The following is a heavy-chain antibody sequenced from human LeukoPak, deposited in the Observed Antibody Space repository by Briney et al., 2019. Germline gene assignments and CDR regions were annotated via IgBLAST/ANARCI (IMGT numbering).Heavy chain of an antibody. V-gene: IGHV3-30-3*01. J-gene: IGHJ4*02. Sequence: GRSLRPSCAATGFTFSNYATHWGRQAPGKGLEWVAFISDDGSRQHYADSVKGRFTISRDNSKNTLNLQMNSLRAEDTAVYYCVKDRTGTYTLDYWGQGTLVTVSS. D-gene: IGHD3-10*01. CDR1: GFTFSNYA. CDR3: VKDRTGTYTLDY. CDR2: ISDDGSRQ.